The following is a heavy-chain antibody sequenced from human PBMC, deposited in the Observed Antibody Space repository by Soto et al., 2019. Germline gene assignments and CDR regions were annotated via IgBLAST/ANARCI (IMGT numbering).Heavy chain of an antibody. Sequence: VQLLESGGGLVQPGGSLRLSCAASGITISNYPMSWVRHAPGKGLDWVSGISGSGDRTYYADSAKGRFTISKDISKNSLSLQLDNLGVEDTAVYFCVKDDGGYPSTAPHWGQGTLVTVS. J-gene: IGHJ1*01. CDR3: VKDDGGYPSTAPH. CDR2: ISGSGDRT. D-gene: IGHD3-22*01. CDR1: GITISNYP. V-gene: IGHV3-23*01.